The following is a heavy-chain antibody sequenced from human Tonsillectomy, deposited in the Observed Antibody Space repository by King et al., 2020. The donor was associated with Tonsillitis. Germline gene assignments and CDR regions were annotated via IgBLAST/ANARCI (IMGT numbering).Heavy chain of an antibody. CDR1: GFTFSSYA. D-gene: IGHD2-21*02. V-gene: IGHV3-23*03. Sequence: VQLVESGGGLVQPGGSLRLSCAASGFTFSSYAMSWVRQAPGKGLEWVSVIYSGGSSTYYADSVKGRFTISRDNSKNTLYLQMNSLRAEDTAVYYCAKEWPADCGGYCYSHGVCYWGQGALVTVSS. CDR3: AKEWPADCGGYCYSHGVCY. CDR2: IYSGGSST. J-gene: IGHJ4*02.